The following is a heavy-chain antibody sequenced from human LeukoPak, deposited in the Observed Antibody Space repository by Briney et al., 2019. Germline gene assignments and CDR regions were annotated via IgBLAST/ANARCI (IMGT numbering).Heavy chain of an antibody. CDR3: ARWITVTTNWFDP. V-gene: IGHV4-31*03. CDR2: IYYSGSA. Sequence: SQTLSLTCTVSGGSISSGGYYWSWIRQHPGKGLEWIGYIYYSGSAYYNPSLKSRVTISVDTSKNQFSLKLSSVTAADTAVYYCARWITVTTNWFDPWGQGTLVTVSS. D-gene: IGHD4-11*01. CDR1: GGSISSGGYY. J-gene: IGHJ5*02.